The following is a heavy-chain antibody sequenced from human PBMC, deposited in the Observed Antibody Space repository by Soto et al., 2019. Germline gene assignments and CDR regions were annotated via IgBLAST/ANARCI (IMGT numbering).Heavy chain of an antibody. CDR2: IWYDGTQK. Sequence: LRLSFEASGFTFNTYSMHWVRQPPGKGLEWLAAIWYDGTQKYYADSVKGRFIISRDNSKKTLYLEMNSLRAEDTAVYYCARAGGTTVTGLWHFDSWGQGTLVTAPQ. J-gene: IGHJ4*02. D-gene: IGHD4-17*01. CDR1: GFTFNTYS. V-gene: IGHV3-33*01. CDR3: ARAGGTTVTGLWHFDS.